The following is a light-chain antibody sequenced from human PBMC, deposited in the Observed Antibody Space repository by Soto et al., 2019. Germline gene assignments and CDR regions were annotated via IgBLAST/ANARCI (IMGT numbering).Light chain of an antibody. CDR3: LHDYNYPWT. V-gene: IGKV1-6*01. J-gene: IGKJ1*01. Sequence: AIQMTQSPSSLSASVGDRVTITCRASQAIRNDLGWYQQKPGKAPKLLIYAASTLQSGVPSRFSGSGSGTDFTLTISSLQPEDFATYYCLHDYNYPWTFGQGTKVEIK. CDR1: QAIRND. CDR2: AAS.